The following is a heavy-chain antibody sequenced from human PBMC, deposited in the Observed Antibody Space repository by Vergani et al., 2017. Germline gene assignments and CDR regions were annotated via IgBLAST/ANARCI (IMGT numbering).Heavy chain of an antibody. CDR3: ASQDDHNGNPGAFDI. CDR1: GGSISSGSYY. D-gene: IGHD4-23*01. CDR2: IYTSGST. J-gene: IGHJ3*02. Sequence: QVQLQESGPGLVKPSQTLSLTCTVSGGSISSGSYYWSWIRQPAGKGLEWIGRIYTSGSTNYNPSLKSRVTISVDASKNQFSLKLSSVTAADTAVYYCASQDDHNGNPGAFDIWGKGTKVTVSS. V-gene: IGHV4-61*02.